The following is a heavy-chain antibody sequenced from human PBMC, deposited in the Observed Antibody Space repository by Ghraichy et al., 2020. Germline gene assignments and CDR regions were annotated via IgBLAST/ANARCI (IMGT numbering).Heavy chain of an antibody. D-gene: IGHD4-17*01. CDR1: DFIFSSYP. CDR2: ISNDGSQT. Sequence: GGSLRLSCTASDFIFSSYPMHWVRHTPGKGLEWVALISNDGSQTYSADSVKGRFSISRDNSRNTLYLHMNGLRLEDTGVYYCARDPTGLRGTITVTTRGVSWGQGTQVTVSS. CDR3: ARDPTGLRGTITVTTRGVS. J-gene: IGHJ4*02. V-gene: IGHV3-30*14.